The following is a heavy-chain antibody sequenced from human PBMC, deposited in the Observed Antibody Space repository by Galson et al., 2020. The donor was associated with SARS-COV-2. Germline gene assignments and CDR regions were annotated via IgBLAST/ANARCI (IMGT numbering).Heavy chain of an antibody. J-gene: IGHJ4*02. Sequence: GGPLRLSCAASGFSLSGSAVHWVRQSSEKGLEWVGRIRSRPRHYATAYAASVTGRFTLSRDDSRNMAFLQMNSLKAEDTAVYYCVCGVISKTDYWGQGTLVTVSS. CDR1: GFSLSGSA. D-gene: IGHD3-10*01. V-gene: IGHV3-73*01. CDR3: VCGVISKTDY. CDR2: IRSRPRHYAT.